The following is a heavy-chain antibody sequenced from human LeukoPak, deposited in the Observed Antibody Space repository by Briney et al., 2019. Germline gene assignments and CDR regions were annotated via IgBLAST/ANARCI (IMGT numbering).Heavy chain of an antibody. Sequence: PGGSLRLSCAASGFTFRSYAMSWVRQAPGKGLEWVSAISGSGGSTYYADSVKGRFTISRDNSKNTLDLQMNSLRAEDTAVYYCAKVSSNYYGSGSYQTLDYWGQGTLVTVSS. CDR2: ISGSGGST. CDR3: AKVSSNYYGSGSYQTLDY. J-gene: IGHJ4*02. V-gene: IGHV3-23*01. CDR1: GFTFRSYA. D-gene: IGHD3-10*01.